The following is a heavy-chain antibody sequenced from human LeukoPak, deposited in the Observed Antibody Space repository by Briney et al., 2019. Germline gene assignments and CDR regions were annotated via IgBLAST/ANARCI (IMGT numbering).Heavy chain of an antibody. Sequence: PGGSLRLSCAASGFTFSSYWMSWVRQAPGKGLEWVANIKQDGSEKYYVDSVKGRFTISRDNAKNSLYLQMNSLRAEDTAVYYRARDLGIAAAGTLFDYWGQGTLVTVSS. D-gene: IGHD6-13*01. CDR1: GFTFSSYW. V-gene: IGHV3-7*01. CDR2: IKQDGSEK. J-gene: IGHJ4*02. CDR3: ARDLGIAAAGTLFDY.